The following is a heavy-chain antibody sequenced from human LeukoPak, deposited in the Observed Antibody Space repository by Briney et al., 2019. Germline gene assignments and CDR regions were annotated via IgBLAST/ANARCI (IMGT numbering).Heavy chain of an antibody. D-gene: IGHD4-23*01. V-gene: IGHV3-7*01. CDR3: AKDSDRWVTHRLDPFDI. J-gene: IGHJ3*02. CDR1: GFTFSSYW. Sequence: PGGSLRLSCAASGFTFSSYWMSWVRQAPGKGLEWVANIKQDGSEKYYADSVKGRFTISRDNSKNTLYLQMNSLRAEDTAVYYCAKDSDRWVTHRLDPFDIWGQGTMVTVSS. CDR2: IKQDGSEK.